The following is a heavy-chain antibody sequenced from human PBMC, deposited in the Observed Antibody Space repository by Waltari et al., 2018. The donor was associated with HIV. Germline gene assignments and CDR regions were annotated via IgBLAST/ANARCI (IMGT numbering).Heavy chain of an antibody. V-gene: IGHV3-23*01. D-gene: IGHD6-13*01. Sequence: EVQLLESGGGLVQPGGSLRLSCSASGFSFSFYAMNWVRQAPGKGLEWVSGISGSGDNRYYADSVKGRFTISRDNSKNKVFLQMKSLRPEDTTFYYCTKDPVTAVGNINWFDPWGQGTLVTVSS. CDR1: GFSFSFYA. CDR2: ISGSGDNR. CDR3: TKDPVTAVGNINWFDP. J-gene: IGHJ5*02.